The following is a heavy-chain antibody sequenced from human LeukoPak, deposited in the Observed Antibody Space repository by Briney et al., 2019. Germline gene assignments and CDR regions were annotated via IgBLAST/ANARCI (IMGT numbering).Heavy chain of an antibody. CDR1: GYTFTSYG. D-gene: IGHD2-21*02. CDR2: ISAYNGNT. V-gene: IGHV1-18*01. CDR3: ARDLITYCGGDCYSNT. J-gene: IGHJ5*02. Sequence: ASVKISCKASGYTFTSYGISWVRQAPGQGLEWMGWISAYNGNTNYAQKLQGRVTMTTDTSTSTAYMELRSLRSDDTAVYYCARDLITYCGGDCYSNTWGQGTLVTVSS.